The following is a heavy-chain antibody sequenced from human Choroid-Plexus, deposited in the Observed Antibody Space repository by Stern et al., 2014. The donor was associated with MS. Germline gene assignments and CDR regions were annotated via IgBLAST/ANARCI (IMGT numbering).Heavy chain of an antibody. Sequence: EVQLEESGGGLVQPGGSLTISCTAAGFTFGNYWMTWVRQAPGKGLERVANITEDGTEKNYVDSVKGRFTISRDNARNSLYLQMNSLRVEDTALYYCARVYNTIYGIVTQRGSGMDVWGQGTTVIVSS. CDR2: ITEDGTEK. D-gene: IGHD3-3*01. J-gene: IGHJ6*02. V-gene: IGHV3-7*01. CDR3: ARVYNTIYGIVTQRGSGMDV. CDR1: GFTFGNYW.